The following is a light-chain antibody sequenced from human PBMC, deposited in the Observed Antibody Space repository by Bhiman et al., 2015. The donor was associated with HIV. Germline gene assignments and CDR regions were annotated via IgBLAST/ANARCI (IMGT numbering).Light chain of an antibody. J-gene: IGLJ2*01. Sequence: QSVLTQPPSVSGAPGQRVTISCTGSASNIGAGYDVHWYQHLPGTAPKLLIYDNNKRPSGIPDRFSASKSGTSATLDITGLQTGDEADYYCGTWDRSLSVGIFGGGTKLTVL. CDR1: ASNIGAGYD. V-gene: IGLV1-51*01. CDR3: GTWDRSLSVGI. CDR2: DNN.